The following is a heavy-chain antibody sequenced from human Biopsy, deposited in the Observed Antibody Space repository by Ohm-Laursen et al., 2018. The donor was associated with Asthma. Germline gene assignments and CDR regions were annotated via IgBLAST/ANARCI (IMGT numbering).Heavy chain of an antibody. CDR3: AKDRVAGRPYYFDY. Sequence: SLRLSCAASGFNFPNYGMNWVRRAPGKGLEWVAQILFDGRKINYPDSVKGRSTISRDNSKNMVYLQMNSLRPEDTAVYYCAKDRVAGRPYYFDYWGQGSLVSVSS. CDR2: ILFDGRKI. J-gene: IGHJ4*02. V-gene: IGHV3-30*18. D-gene: IGHD6-13*01. CDR1: GFNFPNYG.